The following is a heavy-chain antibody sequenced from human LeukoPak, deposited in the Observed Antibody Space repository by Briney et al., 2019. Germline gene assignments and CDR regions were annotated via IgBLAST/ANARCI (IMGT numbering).Heavy chain of an antibody. CDR3: ARVSWAEQQLAFDY. CDR1: GGTFSGYY. J-gene: IGHJ4*02. D-gene: IGHD6-13*01. Sequence: SETLSLTCAVYGGTFSGYYWSWIRQPPGKRLEWVGESNDSGGTNYNPSLKSRVTISVDKSKNQFSLKLSSVTAADTAVYYCARVSWAEQQLAFDYWGQGTLVTVSS. V-gene: IGHV4-34*01. CDR2: SNDSGGT.